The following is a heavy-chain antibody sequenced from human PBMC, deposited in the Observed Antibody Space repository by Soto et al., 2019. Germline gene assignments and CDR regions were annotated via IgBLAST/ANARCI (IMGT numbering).Heavy chain of an antibody. CDR3: ARHGHHSRSWYNWFDP. V-gene: IGHV4-39*01. CDR2: IYYRGST. D-gene: IGHD6-13*01. Sequence: SETLSLTCTVSGGSISSYYWGWIRQPPGKGLEGIGSIYYRGSTYYNPSLKSRVTISVDTSKNQFPLKLSSVTAADTAVYYCARHGHHSRSWYNWFDPRGQGTLVTVSS. J-gene: IGHJ5*02. CDR1: GGSISSYY.